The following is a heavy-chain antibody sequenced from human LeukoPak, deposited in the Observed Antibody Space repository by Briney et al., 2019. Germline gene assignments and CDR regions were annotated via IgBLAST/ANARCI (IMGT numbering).Heavy chain of an antibody. CDR1: GYTFTGYY. CDR2: IIPILVIA. J-gene: IGHJ6*02. Sequence: SVKVSCKASGYTFTGYYMHWVRQAPGQGLEWMGRIIPILVIANYAQKFQDRVTITADKSTSTAYMELSSLTSEDTAVYYCARETGFGELLYGMDVWGQGTTVTVSS. V-gene: IGHV1-69*04. CDR3: ARETGFGELLYGMDV. D-gene: IGHD3-10*01.